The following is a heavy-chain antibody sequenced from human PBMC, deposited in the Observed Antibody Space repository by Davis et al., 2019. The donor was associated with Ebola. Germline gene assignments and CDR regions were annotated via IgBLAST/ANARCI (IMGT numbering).Heavy chain of an antibody. CDR2: ISSIGTT. CDR1: GLTVSNNY. Sequence: PGGSLRLSCAASGLTVSNNYMSWVRQAPGRGLECVAVISSIGTTFYGDSVKGRFTISRDNSKNPLYLHMNSLRAEDTAVYHCASFPTVVSRDFDYWGQGTLVTVSS. V-gene: IGHV3-66*01. D-gene: IGHD4-23*01. CDR3: ASFPTVVSRDFDY. J-gene: IGHJ4*02.